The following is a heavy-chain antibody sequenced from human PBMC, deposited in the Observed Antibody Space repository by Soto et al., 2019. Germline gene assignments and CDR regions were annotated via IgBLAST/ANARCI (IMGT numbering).Heavy chain of an antibody. J-gene: IGHJ6*02. CDR1: GYAFTGYY. CDR3: ARDRVAATLYYYYYYGMDV. Sequence: ASVKVSCKASGYAFTGYYMHWVRQAPGQGLEWMGWINPNSGGTNYAQKFQGRVTMTRDTSISTAYMELSRLRSDDTAVYYCARDRVAATLYYYYYYGMDVWGQGTTVTVSS. CDR2: INPNSGGT. V-gene: IGHV1-2*02. D-gene: IGHD2-15*01.